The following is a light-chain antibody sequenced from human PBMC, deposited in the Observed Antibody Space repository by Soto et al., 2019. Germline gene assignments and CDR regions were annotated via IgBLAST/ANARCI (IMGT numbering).Light chain of an antibody. CDR1: QSVGSY. Sequence: EIVLTQSPATLSLSPGERATLSCRASQSVGSYLAWYQQKPGQAPRLLIYDASNRATGIPARFSGSGSGTDFTLTISSLEPEDFAVYYCQRRNNSPRLFGQGTRVEIK. CDR3: QRRNNSPRL. J-gene: IGKJ1*01. CDR2: DAS. V-gene: IGKV3-11*01.